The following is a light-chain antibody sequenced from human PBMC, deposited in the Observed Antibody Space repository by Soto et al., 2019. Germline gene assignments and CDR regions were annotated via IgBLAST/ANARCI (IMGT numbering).Light chain of an antibody. V-gene: IGLV4-69*01. J-gene: IGLJ1*01. CDR3: QTWGTGIQV. CDR1: SGHRSYT. Sequence: QPVLTQSPAAPASLGASVKLTCTLSSGHRSYTIAWHQQQPEKGPRYLMKLNSDGSHSKGDGIPDRFSGSSSGAERYLTISSLQSEDEADYYCQTWGTGIQVFGTGTKLTVL. CDR2: LNSDGSH.